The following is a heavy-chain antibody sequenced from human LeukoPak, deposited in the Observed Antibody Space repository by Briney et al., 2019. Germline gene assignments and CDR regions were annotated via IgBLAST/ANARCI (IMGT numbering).Heavy chain of an antibody. CDR3: AREVVDTAMSDAFDI. CDR2: INPSGGST. V-gene: IGHV1-46*01. D-gene: IGHD5-18*01. Sequence: ASVKVSCKASGYTFTSYCMHWVRQAPGQGLEWMGIINPSGGSTSYAQKFQGRVTMTRDTSTSTVYMELSSLRSEDTAVYYCAREVVDTAMSDAFDIWGQGTMVTVS. J-gene: IGHJ3*02. CDR1: GYTFTSYC.